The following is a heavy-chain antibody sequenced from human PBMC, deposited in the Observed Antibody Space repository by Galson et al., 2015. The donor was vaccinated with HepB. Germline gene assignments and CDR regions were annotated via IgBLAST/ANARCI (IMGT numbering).Heavy chain of an antibody. Sequence: SVKVSCKASGYTFTSYGISWVRQAPGQGLEWMGWISAYNGNTNYAQKLQERVTITRDMSTSTAYMELSSLRSEDTAVYYCAAAPWENYDSSGNPRYAFDIWGQGTMVTVSS. V-gene: IGHV1-18*01. CDR1: GYTFTSYG. CDR2: ISAYNGNT. CDR3: AAAPWENYDSSGNPRYAFDI. D-gene: IGHD3-22*01. J-gene: IGHJ3*02.